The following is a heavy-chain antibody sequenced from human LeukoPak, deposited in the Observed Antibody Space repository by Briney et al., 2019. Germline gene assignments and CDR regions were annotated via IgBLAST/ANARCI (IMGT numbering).Heavy chain of an antibody. CDR2: IRYDGSNK. V-gene: IGHV3-30*02. CDR3: AKDYDILTGYYLY. Sequence: GGSLRLSCAASGFTFSSYGMHSVRQAPGKGLEWVAFIRYDGSNKYYADSVKGRFTISRDNSKNTLYLQMNSLRAEDTAVYYCAKDYDILTGYYLYWGQGTLVTVSS. CDR1: GFTFSSYG. D-gene: IGHD3-9*01. J-gene: IGHJ4*02.